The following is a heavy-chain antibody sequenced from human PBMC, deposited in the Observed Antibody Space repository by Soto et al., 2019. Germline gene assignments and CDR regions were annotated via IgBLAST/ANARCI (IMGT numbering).Heavy chain of an antibody. CDR3: ARDSHPSSYDPIDY. Sequence: SQTLSLTCAISGDSVSSNTASWSWIRQSPSRGLEWLGRTYFRSKWYNDYAVSVKSRIIINPDTSNNQFSLQLNSVTPEDTAVYYCARDSHPSSYDPIDYWGQGTLVTVSS. D-gene: IGHD2-2*01. CDR2: TYFRSKWYN. V-gene: IGHV6-1*01. J-gene: IGHJ4*02. CDR1: GDSVSSNTAS.